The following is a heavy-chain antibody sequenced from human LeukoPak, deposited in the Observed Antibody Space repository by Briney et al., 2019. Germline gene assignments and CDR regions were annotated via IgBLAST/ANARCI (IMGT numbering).Heavy chain of an antibody. CDR3: ARRVAVTGIYCFDH. J-gene: IGHJ4*02. CDR1: GGSISTYY. Sequence: SETLSLTCTVSGGSISTYYWSWIRQPPGKGLEWIGYVYYSGATNYNPSLKSRVTISLDMSKNQFSLRLTSVTAADTAVYYCARRVAVTGIYCFDHWGLGTPVTVSS. V-gene: IGHV4-59*08. CDR2: VYYSGAT. D-gene: IGHD6-19*01.